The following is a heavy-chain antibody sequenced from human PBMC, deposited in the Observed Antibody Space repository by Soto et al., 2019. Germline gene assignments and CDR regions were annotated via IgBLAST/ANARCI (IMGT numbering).Heavy chain of an antibody. J-gene: IGHJ4*02. D-gene: IGHD4-17*01. Sequence: SETLSLTCSVPDGSISSINYYWGWVRQPPGKGLEWIASIYHRGNTYSNPSLKSRVTISIDTSNNQFYLKLSSVTAADTAVYYCESRRVYGDYGRTFDHWGQGTLFTVYS. CDR3: ESRRVYGDYGRTFDH. V-gene: IGHV4-39*01. CDR1: DGSISSINYY. CDR2: IYHRGNT.